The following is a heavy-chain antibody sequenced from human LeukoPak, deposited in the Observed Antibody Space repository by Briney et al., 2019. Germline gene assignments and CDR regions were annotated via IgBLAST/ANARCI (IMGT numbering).Heavy chain of an antibody. CDR2: ISGSGDST. V-gene: IGHV3-23*01. CDR1: GFTFSSYG. Sequence: GGSLRLSCAASGFTFSSYGMSWVRQAPGKGLEWVSAISGSGDSTYYADSVQGRFTISRDNSKNTLYLQMNSLRAEDTAVYYCAKDRGIISDYWGQGTLVTVSS. J-gene: IGHJ4*02. D-gene: IGHD3-10*01. CDR3: AKDRGIISDY.